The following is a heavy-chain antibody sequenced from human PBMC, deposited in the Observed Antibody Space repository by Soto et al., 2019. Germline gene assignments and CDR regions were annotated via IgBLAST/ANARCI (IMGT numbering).Heavy chain of an antibody. CDR1: GFTFSSYA. D-gene: IGHD2-8*02. J-gene: IGHJ4*02. Sequence: EVQMLESGGGLVQPGGSLRLSCAASGFTFSSYAMSWVRQAPGKGLEWVSAISGNGINTYYADSVKGRFTISRDNSKGTLYLQANSLRAEDTAVYYCAVLLDYWGQGTLVTVSS. CDR3: AVLLDY. CDR2: ISGNGINT. V-gene: IGHV3-23*01.